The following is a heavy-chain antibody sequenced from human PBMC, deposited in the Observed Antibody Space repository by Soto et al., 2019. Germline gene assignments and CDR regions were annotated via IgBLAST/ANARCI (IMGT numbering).Heavy chain of an antibody. CDR2: TRNKANSYTT. D-gene: IGHD3-10*01. CDR1: GFTFSVHY. V-gene: IGHV3-72*01. CDR3: ARGPIRFGAQYSYYDMDV. Sequence: EVQLVESGGGLVQPGGSLRLACAASGFTFSVHYMDWVRQAPGKGLEWIGRTRNKANSYTTDYAASVEGRFTISRDESKNSLYLHMNSLKTGDTAVYYCARGPIRFGAQYSYYDMDVWGQGTTVAVSS. J-gene: IGHJ6*02.